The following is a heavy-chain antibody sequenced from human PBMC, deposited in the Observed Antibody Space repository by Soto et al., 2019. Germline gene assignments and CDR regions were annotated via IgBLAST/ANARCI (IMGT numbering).Heavy chain of an antibody. CDR3: ARDQIAAAGRGSNYFDY. Sequence: GGSLRLSCAASGFTFSSYAMHWVRQAPGKGLEWVAVISYDGSNKYYADSVKGRFTISRDNSKNTLYLQMNSLRAEDTAVYYCARDQIAAAGRGSNYFDYWGQGTLVTVSS. CDR1: GFTFSSYA. D-gene: IGHD6-13*01. V-gene: IGHV3-30-3*01. CDR2: ISYDGSNK. J-gene: IGHJ4*02.